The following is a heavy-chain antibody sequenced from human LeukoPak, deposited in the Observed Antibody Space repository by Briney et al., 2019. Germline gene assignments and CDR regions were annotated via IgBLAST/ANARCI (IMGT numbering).Heavy chain of an antibody. CDR3: ARGRTYVWGSYRYPYYYYYMDV. J-gene: IGHJ6*03. D-gene: IGHD3-16*02. V-gene: IGHV4-4*08. CDR2: IYTSGST. Sequence: SETLSLTCTVSGGSISSYYWSWIRQPPGKGLEWIGYIYTSGSTNYNPSLKSRVTISVDTSKNQFSLKLSSVTAADTAVYYCARGRTYVWGSYRYPYYYYYMDVWGKGTTVTISS. CDR1: GGSISSYY.